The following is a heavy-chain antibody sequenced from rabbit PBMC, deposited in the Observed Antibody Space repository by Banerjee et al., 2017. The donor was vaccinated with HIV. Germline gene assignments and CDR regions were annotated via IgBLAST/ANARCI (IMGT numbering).Heavy chain of an antibody. V-gene: IGHV1S45*01. CDR2: IYAGSGST. D-gene: IGHD5-1*01. Sequence: QEQLEESGGDLVKPGASLTLTCTASGFSFSSSYYMCWVRQAPGKGLEWIACIYAGSGSTYYASWAKGRFTISKTSSTTVTLQMTSPTAADTATYFCARDQADGSPIYFNLWGQGTLVTVS. J-gene: IGHJ4*01. CDR1: GFSFSSSYY. CDR3: ARDQADGSPIYFNL.